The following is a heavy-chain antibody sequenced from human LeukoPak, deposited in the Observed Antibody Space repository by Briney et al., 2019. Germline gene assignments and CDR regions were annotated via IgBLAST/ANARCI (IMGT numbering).Heavy chain of an antibody. CDR1: GYTFTSYA. D-gene: IGHD4-17*01. CDR2: INAGNGNT. J-gene: IGHJ4*02. V-gene: IGHV1-3*01. Sequence: GASVKVSCKASGYTFTSYAMHWVRQAPGQRLEWMGWINAGNGNTKYSQKFQGRVTITRDTSASTAYMELSSLRSEDTAVSYCARGHGFYGDYAPDYWGQGTLVTVSS. CDR3: ARGHGFYGDYAPDY.